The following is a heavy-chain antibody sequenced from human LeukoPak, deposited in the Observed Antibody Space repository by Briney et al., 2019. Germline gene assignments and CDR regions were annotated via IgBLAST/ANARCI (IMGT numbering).Heavy chain of an antibody. D-gene: IGHD3-22*01. CDR3: ARGRAITMIVVPPTFDI. CDR1: GYTFTSYD. CDR2: MNPNSGNT. V-gene: IGHV1-8*01. Sequence: ASVKVSCEASGYTFTSYDINWVRQATGQGLEWMGWMNPNSGNTGYAQKFQGRVTMTRNTSISTAYMELSSLRSEDTAVYYCARGRAITMIVVPPTFDIWGQGTMVSVSS. J-gene: IGHJ3*02.